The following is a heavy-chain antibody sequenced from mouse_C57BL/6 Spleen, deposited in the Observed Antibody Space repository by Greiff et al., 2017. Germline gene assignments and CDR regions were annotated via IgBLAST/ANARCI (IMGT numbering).Heavy chain of an antibody. V-gene: IGHV1-55*01. J-gene: IGHJ2*01. Sequence: QVQLQQPGAELVKPGASVKMSCKASGYTFTSYWITWVKQRPGQGLEWIGDIYPGSGSTNYNEKFKSKATLTVDTSSSTAYMQLSSLTYEDSAVYYCARLHYYGSGWGYWGQGTTLTVSS. D-gene: IGHD1-1*01. CDR2: IYPGSGST. CDR3: ARLHYYGSGWGY. CDR1: GYTFTSYW.